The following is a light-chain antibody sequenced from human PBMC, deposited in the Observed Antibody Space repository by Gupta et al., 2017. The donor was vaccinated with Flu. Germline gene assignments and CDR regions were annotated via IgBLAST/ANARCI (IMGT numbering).Light chain of an antibody. CDR2: SNN. CDR3: GESDATLHTYV. J-gene: IGLJ1*01. Sequence: QSVMTQPPSASGTPGQRVTISCSGNSSNVGSEYFYWYQQLHAVDPKLLIVSNNQRPSGVNDRGLCCAPGNYASPRTIDVRSEEEEDDYGGESDATLHTYVFGTGTKVTVL. CDR1: SSNVGSEY. V-gene: IGLV1-47*02.